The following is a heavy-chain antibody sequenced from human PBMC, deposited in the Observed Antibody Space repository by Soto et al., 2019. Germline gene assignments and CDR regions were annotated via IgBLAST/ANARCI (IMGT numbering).Heavy chain of an antibody. D-gene: IGHD3-3*01. CDR3: ARKHSSDATGYDYFDS. J-gene: IGHJ4*02. CDR1: GFSFYDSD. CDR2: ISSGGSFM. V-gene: IGHV3-21*01. Sequence: EVQLVESGGGLVEPGGSLRLSCTGSGFSFYDSDMTWVRQAPGKGLEWVSSISSGGSFMFYAESFKGRFTISRNNAKNSRFLQMNSLRVEDTSIYYCARKHSSDATGYDYFDSWGQGTLVTVSS.